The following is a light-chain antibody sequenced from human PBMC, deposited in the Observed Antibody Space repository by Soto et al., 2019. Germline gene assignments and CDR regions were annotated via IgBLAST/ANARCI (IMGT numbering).Light chain of an antibody. J-gene: IGKJ1*01. CDR1: QSVSTDY. CDR2: GAS. Sequence: EIVLTQSPGTLSLSSGERATLSCRASQSVSTDYLAWYQQKPGQAPRLLIHGASSRATGIPDRFSGSGSGTDFTLTISRLEPEDFAVYYCQQYGNSPWTTFGQGTKVDIK. CDR3: QQYGNSPWTT. V-gene: IGKV3-20*01.